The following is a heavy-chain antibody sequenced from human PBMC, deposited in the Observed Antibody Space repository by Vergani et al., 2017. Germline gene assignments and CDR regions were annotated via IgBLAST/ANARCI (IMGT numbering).Heavy chain of an antibody. V-gene: IGHV3-11*04. CDR1: GFTFNAYY. CDR2: ISVSGTSI. J-gene: IGHJ3*01. Sequence: QEQLVESGGGLVKPGGSLRLSCEASGFTFNAYYMSWVRQAPGKGLECVSYISVSGTSIHYADSVKGRFTISRDNAKSSLSLQMHSLRAEDTAVYYCVRDVRVSRTWGQGTLVAVSS. CDR3: VRDVRVSRT.